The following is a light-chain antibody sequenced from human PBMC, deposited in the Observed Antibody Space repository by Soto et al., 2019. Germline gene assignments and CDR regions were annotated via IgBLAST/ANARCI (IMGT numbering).Light chain of an antibody. J-gene: IGKJ1*01. V-gene: IGKV3-15*01. CDR2: GAS. CDR3: QQYNNWPRT. CDR1: QSISSN. Sequence: EIVMTQSPATLSVSPGDRVTLSCWASQSISSNLAWYQQKRGQAPRILIYGASTRYTGIPGRFSGSGSGTEFTLTISNLQSEDFAVYYCQQYNNWPRTFGQGTRVEIK.